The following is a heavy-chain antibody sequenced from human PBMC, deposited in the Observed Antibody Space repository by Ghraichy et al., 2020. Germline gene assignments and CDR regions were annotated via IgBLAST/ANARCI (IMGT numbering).Heavy chain of an antibody. D-gene: IGHD4-17*01. J-gene: IGHJ6*02. CDR3: ARDRSSYGDYALYGMDV. V-gene: IGHV4-59*01. CDR1: GGSISSYY. CDR2: IYYSGST. Sequence: SETLSLTCTVSGGSISSYYWSWIRQPPGKGLEWIGYIYYSGSTNYNPSLKSRVTISVDTSKNQFSLKLSSVTAADAAVYYCARDRSSYGDYALYGMDVWGQGTTVTVSS.